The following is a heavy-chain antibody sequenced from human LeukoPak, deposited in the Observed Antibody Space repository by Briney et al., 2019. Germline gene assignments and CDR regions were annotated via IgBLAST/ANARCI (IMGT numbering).Heavy chain of an antibody. V-gene: IGHV3-23*01. CDR2: ISDSGGST. Sequence: PGGSLRLSCAASGFTFSSYAMSWVRQAPGKGLEWVSGISDSGGSTYYADSVKGRFTISRDNSKNTLYLQMNSLRAEDTAVYYCAKVKGGWERTNDYWGQGALVTVST. CDR3: AKVKGGWERTNDY. J-gene: IGHJ4*02. CDR1: GFTFSSYA. D-gene: IGHD1-26*01.